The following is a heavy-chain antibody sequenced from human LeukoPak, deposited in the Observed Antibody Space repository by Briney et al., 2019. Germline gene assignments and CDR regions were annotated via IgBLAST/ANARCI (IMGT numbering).Heavy chain of an antibody. CDR3: ARVSGSSEAAFDI. CDR1: GYTFTGYY. D-gene: IGHD3-10*01. J-gene: IGHJ3*02. V-gene: IGHV1-2*02. CDR2: INPNSGGI. Sequence: ASVKVSCKASGYTFTGYYMHWVRQAPGQGLEWMGWINPNSGGINYAQKFQGRVTMTRDTSISTAYVELSRLRSDDTALYYCARVSGSSEAAFDIWGQGTMVTVSS.